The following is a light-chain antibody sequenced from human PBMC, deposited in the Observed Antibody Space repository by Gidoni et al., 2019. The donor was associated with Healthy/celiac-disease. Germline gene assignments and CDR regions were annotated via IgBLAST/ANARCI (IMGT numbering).Light chain of an antibody. CDR2: LGS. V-gene: IGKV2-28*01. Sequence: DIVMTHSPLSLPVTPGEPASISCRSSQSLLHSTGYNDLAWYLQKPGQPPQLLIYLGSNRASGVADRLSGSGAGTDVTMKISRVEDEDVGVYYCRQDLKTPRITFGQGTKVEIK. J-gene: IGKJ3*01. CDR1: QSLLHSTGYND. CDR3: RQDLKTPRIT.